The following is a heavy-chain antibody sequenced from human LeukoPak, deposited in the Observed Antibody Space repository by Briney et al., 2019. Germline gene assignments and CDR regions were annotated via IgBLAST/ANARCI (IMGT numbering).Heavy chain of an antibody. CDR2: IYPADSDT. CDR1: GYSFTSYW. CDR3: ARHSGVSPTVD. Sequence: GESLKISCKGSGYSFTSYWIGWVRQMPRQGLEWMGIIYPADSDTRYSPSFQGLVTISADKSISTAYLQWSSLKASDTAMYYCARHSGVSPTVDWGQGTLVTVSS. V-gene: IGHV5-51*01. D-gene: IGHD2-15*01. J-gene: IGHJ4*02.